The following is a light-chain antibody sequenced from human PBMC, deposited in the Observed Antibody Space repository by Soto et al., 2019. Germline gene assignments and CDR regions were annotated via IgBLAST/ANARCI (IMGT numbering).Light chain of an antibody. J-gene: IGKJ1*01. V-gene: IGKV3-20*01. Sequence: ETVLTQSPGTLSSSPGERATLSCRASQSISSTYLAWYQQKPGQAPRLLLYGVSRRATGIPDRFSGSGSGTDFTLTISRLEPEDFAVYYCQQYGSSLRGAFGQGTKVEIK. CDR1: QSISSTY. CDR3: QQYGSSLRGA. CDR2: GVS.